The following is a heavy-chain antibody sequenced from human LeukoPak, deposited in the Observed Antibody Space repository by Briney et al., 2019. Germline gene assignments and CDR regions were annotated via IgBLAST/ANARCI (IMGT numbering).Heavy chain of an antibody. V-gene: IGHV1-24*01. CDR1: GYTLTELS. D-gene: IGHD2-2*01. Sequence: ASVKVSCKVSGYTLTELSMHWVRQAPGKGLEWMGGFDPEDGETIYAQKFQGRVTMTEDTSTDTAYMELSSLRSEDTAVYYCATAKPDIVVVPAAAYYYYMDVWGKGTTVTVSS. CDR2: FDPEDGET. J-gene: IGHJ6*03. CDR3: ATAKPDIVVVPAAAYYYYMDV.